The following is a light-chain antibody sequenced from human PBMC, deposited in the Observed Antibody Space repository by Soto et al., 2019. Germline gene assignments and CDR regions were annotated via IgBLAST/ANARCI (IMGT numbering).Light chain of an antibody. CDR2: EVS. Sequence: QSALTQPPSASGSPGQSITISCTGTSSDVGGYNYVSWYQQHPGKAPKLMIYEVSNRPSGVSNRFSGSKSGNTASLTISGLQAEDEADYYCSSYTSSSTLEVFGTGTKLTVL. CDR1: SSDVGGYNY. CDR3: SSYTSSSTLEV. V-gene: IGLV2-14*01. J-gene: IGLJ1*01.